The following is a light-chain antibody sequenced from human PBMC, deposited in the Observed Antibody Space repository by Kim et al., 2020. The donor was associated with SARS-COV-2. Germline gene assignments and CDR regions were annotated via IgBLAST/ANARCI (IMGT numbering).Light chain of an antibody. CDR3: LLYYSGPWV. CDR2: HAI. J-gene: IGLJ3*02. V-gene: IGLV7-46*01. CDR1: TGAVTSGHY. Sequence: QAVVTQEPSLTVSPGGTVTLTCGSSTGAVTSGHYPYWFQQKPGQAPRTLIYHAINKQPWTPARFSGSLLGGKTALTLSGAQPEDEAEYYCLLYYSGPWVFGGGTQLTVL.